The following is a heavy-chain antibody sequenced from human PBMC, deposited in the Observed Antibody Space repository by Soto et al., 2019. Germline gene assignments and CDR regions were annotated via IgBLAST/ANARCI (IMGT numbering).Heavy chain of an antibody. CDR2: TYYRSKWFD. D-gene: IGHD2-8*01. CDR3: ARLIGNSWLDS. J-gene: IGHJ5*01. CDR1: GDSVSTNSAT. Sequence: SQTLSLTCDISGDSVSTNSATWNWIRQSPSRGLEWLGRTYYRSKWFDDYTVSVKNRITISPDMYNNQLYLQLNSVTPDDTAVYYCARLIGNSWLDSWGQGTLVTVSS. V-gene: IGHV6-1*01.